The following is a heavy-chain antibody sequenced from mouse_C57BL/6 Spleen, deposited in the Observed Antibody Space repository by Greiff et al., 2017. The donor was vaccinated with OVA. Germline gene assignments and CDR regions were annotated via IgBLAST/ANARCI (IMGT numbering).Heavy chain of an antibody. CDR1: GFNIKDDY. D-gene: IGHD1-1*01. J-gene: IGHJ4*01. CDR3: TTTSYYGSSYLYYAMDY. Sequence: EVQLQQSGAELVRPGASVKLSCTASGFNIKDDYMHWVKQRPEQGLEWIGWIDPENGDTEYASKFQGKATITADTSSNTAYLQLSSLTSEDTAVYYCTTTSYYGSSYLYYAMDYWGQGTSVTVSS. CDR2: IDPENGDT. V-gene: IGHV14-4*01.